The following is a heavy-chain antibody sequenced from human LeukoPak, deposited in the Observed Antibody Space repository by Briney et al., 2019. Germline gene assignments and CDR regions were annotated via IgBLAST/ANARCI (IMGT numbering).Heavy chain of an antibody. Sequence: ESLSLTCTVSGGSISSSSYYWGWIRQPPGKGLEWIGNIYYSGRTYYNPSLKSQVTTSVDTSKNQFSLKLSSVTAADTAVYYCARLYSGYDYPRYNWFDPWGQGTLVTVSS. CDR1: GGSISSSSYY. J-gene: IGHJ5*02. D-gene: IGHD5-12*01. CDR2: IYYSGRT. V-gene: IGHV4-39*07. CDR3: ARLYSGYDYPRYNWFDP.